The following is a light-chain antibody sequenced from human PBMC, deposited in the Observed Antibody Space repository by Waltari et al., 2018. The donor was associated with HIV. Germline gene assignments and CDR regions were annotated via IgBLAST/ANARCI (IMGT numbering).Light chain of an antibody. J-gene: IGLJ3*02. CDR2: DVN. Sequence: QSALTQPRSVSGSPRQSVTISCTGTNTDVGDYNFVSWYQQHPGKAPKLLIYDVNKRPSGVPDRFSGSKSGNTASLTISALQIDDESDYYCCSYAGSHTWVFGGGTRLTVL. CDR1: NTDVGDYNF. V-gene: IGLV2-11*01. CDR3: CSYAGSHTWV.